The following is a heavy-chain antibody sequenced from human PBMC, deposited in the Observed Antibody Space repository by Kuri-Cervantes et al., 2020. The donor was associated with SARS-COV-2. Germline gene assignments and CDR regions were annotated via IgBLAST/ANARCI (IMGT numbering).Heavy chain of an antibody. J-gene: IGHJ3*02. CDR2: IYYSGST. CDR3: ARDPYYDYVWGSYRLGGAFDI. Sequence: SETLSLTCTVSGGSISSGDYYWSWIRQPPGKGLEWIGYIYYSGSTYYNPSLKSRVTISVDTPKNQFSLKLSSVTAADTAVYYCARDPYYDYVWGSYRLGGAFDIWGQGTMVTVSS. D-gene: IGHD3-16*02. CDR1: GGSISSGDYY. V-gene: IGHV4-30-4*01.